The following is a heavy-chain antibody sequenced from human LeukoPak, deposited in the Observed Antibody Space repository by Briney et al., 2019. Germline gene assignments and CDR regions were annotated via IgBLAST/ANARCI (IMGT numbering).Heavy chain of an antibody. CDR2: IYYSGST. CDR1: GGSISSSSYY. D-gene: IGHD4-17*01. CDR3: ASLDDYGNWFDP. Sequence: SETLSLTCTVSGGSISSSSYYWGWIRQPPGKGLEWIGSIYYSGSTYYNPSLKSRVTISVDMSKNQFSLKLNSVTAADTAVYYCASLDDYGNWFDPWGQGTLVTVSS. V-gene: IGHV4-39*01. J-gene: IGHJ5*02.